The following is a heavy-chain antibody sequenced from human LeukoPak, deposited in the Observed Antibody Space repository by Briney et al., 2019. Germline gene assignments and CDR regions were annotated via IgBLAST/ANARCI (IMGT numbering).Heavy chain of an antibody. CDR3: ARDLAPTTVVDAFDI. D-gene: IGHD4-23*01. V-gene: IGHV1-69*04. CDR1: GGTFSSYA. CDR2: IIPVLGIA. J-gene: IGHJ3*02. Sequence: SVKVSCKASGGTFSSYAISWVRQAPRQGLEWMGRIIPVLGIANYAQKFQGRVTITADKSTSTAYMELSSLRSEDTAVYYCARDLAPTTVVDAFDIWGQGTMVTVSS.